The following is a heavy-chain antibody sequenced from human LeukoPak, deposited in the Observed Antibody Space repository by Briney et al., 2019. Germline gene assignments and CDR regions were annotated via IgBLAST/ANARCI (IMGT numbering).Heavy chain of an antibody. CDR2: ISSSSSTI. D-gene: IGHD3-3*01. J-gene: IGHJ4*02. Sequence: GGSLRLSCATSPAYGFTSHWMNWVRQAPGKGLEWVSYISSSSSTIYYADSVKGRFTISRDNAKNSLYLQMNSLRAEDTAVYYCARGTYYDFWSGYYTLHYWGRGTLVTVSS. V-gene: IGHV3-48*01. CDR3: ARGTYYDFWSGYYTLHY. CDR1: PAYGFTSHW.